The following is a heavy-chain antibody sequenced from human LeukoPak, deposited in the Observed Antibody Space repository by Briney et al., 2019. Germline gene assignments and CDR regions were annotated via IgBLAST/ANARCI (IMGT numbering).Heavy chain of an antibody. CDR2: VSDDGNNI. V-gene: IGHV3-30*03. CDR3: VRDRDSTGYYDY. Sequence: GGSLRLSCAASGFTVSSNYMSWVRQAPGKGLEWVAVVSDDGNNIYYADSVKGRFTISRDNSKNTLYLQTNSLRAEDTALYYCVRDRDSTGYYDYWGQGTLVTVSS. D-gene: IGHD3-22*01. J-gene: IGHJ4*02. CDR1: GFTVSSNY.